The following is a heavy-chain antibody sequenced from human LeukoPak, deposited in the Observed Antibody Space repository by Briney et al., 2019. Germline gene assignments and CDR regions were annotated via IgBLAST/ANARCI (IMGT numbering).Heavy chain of an antibody. CDR2: IYHSGST. CDR3: ARGNYDSSGYRQADAFDI. Sequence: SQTLSLTCAVSGGSISSGGYSWSWLRQPPGTGLEWIGYIYHSGSTYYNPSLKSRVTISVDRSKNQFSLKLSSVTAADTAVYYCARGNYDSSGYRQADAFDIWGQGTMVTVSS. D-gene: IGHD3-22*01. J-gene: IGHJ3*02. CDR1: GGSISSGGYS. V-gene: IGHV4-30-2*01.